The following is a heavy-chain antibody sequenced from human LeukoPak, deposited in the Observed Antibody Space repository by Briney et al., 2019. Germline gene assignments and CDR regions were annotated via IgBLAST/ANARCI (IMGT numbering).Heavy chain of an antibody. CDR2: TGNKASRYTT. CDR1: GSTFSDQY. Sequence: PGGSLRLSCAASGSTFSDQYMDWVRQAPGKGLQWVGRTGNKASRYTTEYAASVKGRFTISRDDSKNSLYLQVNSLKTEDTALYYCTRGYSGRSVYAFDIWGQGTMVTVSS. V-gene: IGHV3-72*01. D-gene: IGHD1-26*01. CDR3: TRGYSGRSVYAFDI. J-gene: IGHJ3*02.